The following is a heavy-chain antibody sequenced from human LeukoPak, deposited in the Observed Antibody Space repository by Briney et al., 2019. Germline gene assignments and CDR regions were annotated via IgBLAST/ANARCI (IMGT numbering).Heavy chain of an antibody. CDR3: ARGQGTVTTH. D-gene: IGHD4-17*01. CDR1: GGSFSGYY. CDR2: INHSGSA. J-gene: IGHJ4*02. V-gene: IGHV4-34*01. Sequence: TSETLSLTCAVYGGSFSGYYWTWIRQPPGKGLEWIGEINHSGSANYNPSLKSRVTISLDTSKNQFSLKLSSVTAADTAVYYCARGQGTVTTHWGQGTLVTVSS.